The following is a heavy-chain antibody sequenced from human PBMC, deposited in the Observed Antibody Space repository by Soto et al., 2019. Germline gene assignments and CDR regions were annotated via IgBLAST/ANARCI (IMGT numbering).Heavy chain of an antibody. V-gene: IGHV3-7*05. CDR2: IKGDGSAK. Sequence: EVQLVESGGGLVQPGGSLRLSCAASGFAFGNSWMTWVRQAPGKGLEWVANIKGDGSAKSYLDSVRGRFTVSRDNAENSLFLQMNILRAEDTALYYCARDVSPGSVGYYLYAFDIWGQGTMVTVS. D-gene: IGHD1-1*01. CDR3: ARDVSPGSVGYYLYAFDI. J-gene: IGHJ3*02. CDR1: GFAFGNSW.